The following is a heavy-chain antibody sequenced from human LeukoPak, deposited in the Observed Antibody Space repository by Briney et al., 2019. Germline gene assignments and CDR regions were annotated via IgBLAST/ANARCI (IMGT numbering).Heavy chain of an antibody. CDR3: AGGSLPARGYYYYMDV. D-gene: IGHD2-2*01. CDR1: GGSISSGSYY. J-gene: IGHJ6*03. CDR2: INHSGST. V-gene: IGHV4-39*07. Sequence: SETLSLTCTVSGGSISSGSYYWSWIRQPPGKGLEWIGEINHSGSTNYNPSLKSRVTISVDTSKNQFSLKLSSVTAADTAVYYCAGGSLPARGYYYYMDVWGKGTTVTISS.